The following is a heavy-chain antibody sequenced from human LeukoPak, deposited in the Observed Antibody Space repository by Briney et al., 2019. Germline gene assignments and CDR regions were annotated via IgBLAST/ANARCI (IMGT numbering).Heavy chain of an antibody. CDR3: AREVGYDILTGYYPGWFDP. CDR2: IWYDGTNQ. J-gene: IGHJ5*02. Sequence: GGSLRLSCAASGFTFSRYGMHWVRQAPGKGLEWVALIWYDGTNQYYADSVKGRFTISRDNSRNILYLQMNSLRAEDTAVYYCAREVGYDILTGYYPGWFDPWGQGTLVTVSS. CDR1: GFTFSRYG. D-gene: IGHD3-9*01. V-gene: IGHV3-33*01.